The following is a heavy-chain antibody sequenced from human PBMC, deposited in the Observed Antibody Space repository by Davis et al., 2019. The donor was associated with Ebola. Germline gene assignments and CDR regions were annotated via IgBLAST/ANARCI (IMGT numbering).Heavy chain of an antibody. CDR3: ARHGNHYYYGMDV. J-gene: IGHJ6*02. Sequence: SETLSLTCTVPGGPISSYYWSWIRQPPGKGLEWIGYIYYSGSTNYNPSLKSRVTISVDTSKNQFSLKLSSVTAADTAVYYCARHGNHYYYGMDVWGQGTTVTVSS. CDR1: GGPISSYY. D-gene: IGHD1-14*01. CDR2: IYYSGST. V-gene: IGHV4-59*08.